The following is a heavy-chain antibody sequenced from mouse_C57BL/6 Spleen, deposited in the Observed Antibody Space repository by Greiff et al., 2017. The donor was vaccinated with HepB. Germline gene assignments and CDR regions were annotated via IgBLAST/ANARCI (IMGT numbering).Heavy chain of an antibody. CDR3: ARVYYGSSLAWYFDV. CDR2: ISDGGSYT. V-gene: IGHV5-4*01. CDR1: GFTFSSYA. D-gene: IGHD1-1*01. J-gene: IGHJ1*03. Sequence: VQLQQSGGGLVKPGGSLKLSCAASGFTFSSYAMSWVRQTPEKRLEWVATISDGGSYTYYPDNVKGRFTISRDNAKNNLYMQMSHLKSEDTAMYYCARVYYGSSLAWYFDVWGTGTTVTVSS.